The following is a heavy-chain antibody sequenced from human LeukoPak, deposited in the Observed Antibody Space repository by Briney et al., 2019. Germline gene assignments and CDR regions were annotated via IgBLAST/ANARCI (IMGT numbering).Heavy chain of an antibody. V-gene: IGHV4-30-2*01. Sequence: SETLSLTCAVSGGSISSGGYSWSWIRQPPGKGLEWIGYIYHSGSTYYNPSLKSRVTISVDRSKNQFSLKLSSVTAADTAVYYCARGGSGRILDYWGQGTLVTVSS. J-gene: IGHJ4*02. CDR1: GGSISSGGYS. CDR3: ARGGSGRILDY. CDR2: IYHSGST. D-gene: IGHD6-19*01.